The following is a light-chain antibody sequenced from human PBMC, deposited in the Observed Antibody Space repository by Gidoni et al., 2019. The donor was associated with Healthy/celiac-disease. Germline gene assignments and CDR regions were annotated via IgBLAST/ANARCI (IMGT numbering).Light chain of an antibody. CDR1: NIGSKS. Sequence: SYVLTQPPSVSGAPGQTARITCGGHNIGSKSVHWYQQKPGQAPVLDVYDDSDRPSGIPERFSGSNSGNTATLTISRVEAGDEADYYCQVWDSSSDPWVFGGGTKLTVL. V-gene: IGLV3-21*02. CDR2: DDS. J-gene: IGLJ3*02. CDR3: QVWDSSSDPWV.